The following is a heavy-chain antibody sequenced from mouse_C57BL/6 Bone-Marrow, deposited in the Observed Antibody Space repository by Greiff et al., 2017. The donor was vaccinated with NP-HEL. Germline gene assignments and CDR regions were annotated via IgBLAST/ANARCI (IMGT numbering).Heavy chain of an antibody. CDR3: ARAGLLRRYAMDY. CDR1: GYSFTGYY. CDR2: INPSTGGT. D-gene: IGHD1-2*01. V-gene: IGHV1-42*01. Sequence: EVQLQQSGPELVKPGASVKISCKASGYSFTGYYMNWVKQSPEKSLEWIGEINPSTGGTTYNQKFKAKATLPVDKSSSTAYMQLKSLTSEDSAVDNCARAGLLRRYAMDYWGQGTSVTVSS. J-gene: IGHJ4*01.